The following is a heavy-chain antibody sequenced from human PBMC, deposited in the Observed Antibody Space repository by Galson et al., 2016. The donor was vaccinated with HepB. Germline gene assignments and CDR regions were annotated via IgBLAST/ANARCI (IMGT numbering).Heavy chain of an antibody. CDR3: ASSVAAAGNWFDP. CDR2: INSDGSST. V-gene: IGHV3-74*01. D-gene: IGHD6-13*01. Sequence: SLRLSCAASGFTFSSYWMHWVRQAPGKGLVSVSRINSDGSSTSYADSVKGRFTISRDNAKNTLYLQMNSLRAEDTAVYYCASSVAAAGNWFDPWGQGTLVTVSS. J-gene: IGHJ5*02. CDR1: GFTFSSYW.